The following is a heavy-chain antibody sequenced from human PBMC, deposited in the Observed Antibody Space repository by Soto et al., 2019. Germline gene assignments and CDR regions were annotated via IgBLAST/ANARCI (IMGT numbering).Heavy chain of an antibody. D-gene: IGHD4-17*01. J-gene: IGHJ4*02. CDR1: GFTFSDYY. CDR3: AGDAGFTVTTPHYFDY. Sequence: GGSLRLSCAASGFTFSDYYMSWIRQAPGKGLEWVSYISSSGSTIYYADSVKGRFTISRDNAKNSLYLQMNSLRAEDTAVYYCAGDAGFTVTTPHYFDYWGQGTMVTVSS. CDR2: ISSSGSTI. V-gene: IGHV3-11*01.